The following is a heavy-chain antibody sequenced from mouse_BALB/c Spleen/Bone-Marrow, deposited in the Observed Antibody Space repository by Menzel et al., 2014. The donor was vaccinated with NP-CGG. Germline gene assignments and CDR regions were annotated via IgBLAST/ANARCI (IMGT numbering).Heavy chain of an antibody. CDR2: INPYNDGT. J-gene: IGHJ3*01. D-gene: IGHD2-14*01. V-gene: IGHV1-14*01. CDR3: ASPYYRYDRFAY. Sequence: VQLQQPGPELVKPGASVKMSCKASGYTFTSYVMHWVQQKPGQGLEWIGYINPYNDGTKYNEKFKGKATLTSDKSSSTAYMELSSLTSEDSAVYYCASPYYRYDRFAYWGQGTLVTVSA. CDR1: GYTFTSYV.